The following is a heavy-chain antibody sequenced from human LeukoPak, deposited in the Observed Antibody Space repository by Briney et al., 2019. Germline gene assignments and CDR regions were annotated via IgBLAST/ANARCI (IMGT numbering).Heavy chain of an antibody. CDR3: ARERADSSGYYLDY. CDR2: IKQDGSEK. CDR1: GFTFSSYW. Sequence: GGSLRLSCAASGFTFSSYWMSWVRQAPGKGLEWVANIKQDGSEKYYVDSVKGRFTISRDNAKNSLYLQMNSLRAEDTAVYYCARERADSSGYYLDYWGQGTLVTVSS. V-gene: IGHV3-7*01. J-gene: IGHJ4*02. D-gene: IGHD3-22*01.